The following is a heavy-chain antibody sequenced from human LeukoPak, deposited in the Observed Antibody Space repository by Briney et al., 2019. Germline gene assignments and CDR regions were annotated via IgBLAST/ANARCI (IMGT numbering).Heavy chain of an antibody. D-gene: IGHD7-27*01. V-gene: IGHV4-59*01. CDR2: ISYSEST. CDR1: GGSIVDYY. J-gene: IGHJ4*02. CDR3: ARDGEGDEGWDY. Sequence: SETLSLICSVSGGSIVDYYWDWIRQPPGKGLEWIGHISYSESTNYNPSLESRVTISVDTSKDQFSLRLSSVTAADTAVYYCARDGEGDEGWDYWGQGTLVTVSS.